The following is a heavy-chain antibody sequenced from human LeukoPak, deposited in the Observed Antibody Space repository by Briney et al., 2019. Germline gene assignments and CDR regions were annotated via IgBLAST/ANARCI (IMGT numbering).Heavy chain of an antibody. J-gene: IGHJ4*02. V-gene: IGHV3-66*01. CDR2: IYSGGST. D-gene: IGHD6-13*01. CDR1: GFSVSSNY. CDR3: AREGTRIAAAGTAHFDY. Sequence: PGGSLRLSCAASGFSVSSNYMSWVRQAPGKGLEWVSVIYSGGSTYYADSVKGRFTISRDNSKNTLYLQMNSLRAEDTAVYYCAREGTRIAAAGTAHFDYWGQGTLVTVSS.